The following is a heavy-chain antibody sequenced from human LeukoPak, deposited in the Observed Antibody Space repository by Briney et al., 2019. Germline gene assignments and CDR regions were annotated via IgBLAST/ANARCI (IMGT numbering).Heavy chain of an antibody. V-gene: IGHV4-39*01. CDR2: IDHSVNT. CDR1: GGSISSSSYF. CDR3: ARRYYDSSAPARHYPDY. D-gene: IGHD3-22*01. Sequence: PSETLSLTCTASGGSISSSSYFWGWIRQPPGKGLEWIGNIDHSVNTDYNPSLKSRVTISKDTSKNQFSLKVTSVTAADTAVYYCARRYYDSSAPARHYPDYWGQGTLVTVSS. J-gene: IGHJ4*02.